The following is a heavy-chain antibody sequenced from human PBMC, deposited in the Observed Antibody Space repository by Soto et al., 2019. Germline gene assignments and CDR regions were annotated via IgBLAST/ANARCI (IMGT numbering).Heavy chain of an antibody. D-gene: IGHD3-9*01. V-gene: IGHV4-34*01. Sequence: QVQLQQWGAGLLKPSETLSLTCAVYGGSFINHYWSWIRQPPGKGLEWIGEINHIGITNCNPSLKSRVTLSVDTFKKQFSLKLSSVAAADTAVYYCARGDILIGSRNWFDPWGQGTLVTVSS. CDR2: INHIGIT. CDR3: ARGDILIGSRNWFDP. CDR1: GGSFINHY. J-gene: IGHJ5*02.